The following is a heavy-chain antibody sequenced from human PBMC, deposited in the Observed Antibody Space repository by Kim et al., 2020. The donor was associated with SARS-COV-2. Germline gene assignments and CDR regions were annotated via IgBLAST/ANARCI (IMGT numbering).Heavy chain of an antibody. CDR2: ISAYNGNT. Sequence: ASVKVSCKASGYTFTSYGISWVRQAPGQGLEWMGWISAYNGNTNYAQKLQGRVTMTTDTSTSTAYMELRSLRSDDTAVYYCAREGGGIFGVVIIDYYYYGMDVWGQGTTVTVSS. V-gene: IGHV1-18*04. CDR3: AREGGGIFGVVIIDYYYYGMDV. J-gene: IGHJ6*02. CDR1: GYTFTSYG. D-gene: IGHD3-3*01.